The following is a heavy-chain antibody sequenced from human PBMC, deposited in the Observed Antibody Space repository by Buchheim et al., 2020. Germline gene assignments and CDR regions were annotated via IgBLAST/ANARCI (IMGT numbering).Heavy chain of an antibody. Sequence: QVQLQESGPGLVKPSATLSLTCTVSGGSISSYYWSWIRQPPGKGLEWIGYIYYSGSTNYNPSLTSRVTISVDTSKNQFSLKLSSVTAADTAVYYCARGVEMATYWGQGTL. J-gene: IGHJ4*02. CDR1: GGSISSYY. D-gene: IGHD5-24*01. CDR2: IYYSGST. V-gene: IGHV4-59*01. CDR3: ARGVEMATY.